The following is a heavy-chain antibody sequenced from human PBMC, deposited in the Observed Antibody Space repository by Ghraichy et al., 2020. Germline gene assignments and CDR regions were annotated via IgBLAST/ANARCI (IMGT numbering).Heavy chain of an antibody. Sequence: ESLNISCAVSGYSISSGYYWGWIRQPPGKGLEWIGSIYHSGSTYYNPSLKSRVTISVDTSKNQFSLKLSSVTAADTAVYYCARSAAAGNFDYWGQGTLVTVSS. CDR1: GYSISSGYY. D-gene: IGHD6-13*01. CDR3: ARSAAAGNFDY. V-gene: IGHV4-38-2*01. J-gene: IGHJ4*02. CDR2: IYHSGST.